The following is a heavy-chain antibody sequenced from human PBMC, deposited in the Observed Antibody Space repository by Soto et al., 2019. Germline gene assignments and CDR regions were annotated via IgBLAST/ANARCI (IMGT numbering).Heavy chain of an antibody. D-gene: IGHD3-3*01. V-gene: IGHV4-30-4*01. CDR3: ARVVYITSKRFLARWFDP. CDR2: IYYSGST. CDR1: GGSISSGDYY. J-gene: IGHJ5*02. Sequence: TMSLTCTVSGGSISSGDYYWSWIRQPPGKGLEWIGSIYYSGSTYYTPSLKSRVTISVDTSKNQFSLKLSSVTAADTAVYYCARVVYITSKRFLARWFDPWGQGTLVTVSS.